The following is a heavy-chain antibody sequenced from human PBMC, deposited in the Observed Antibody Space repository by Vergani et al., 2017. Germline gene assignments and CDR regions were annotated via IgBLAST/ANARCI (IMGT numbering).Heavy chain of an antibody. CDR2: IYYSGST. CDR3: ARNPYCGGDCYSDAFDI. J-gene: IGHJ3*02. V-gene: IGHV4-59*01. Sequence: QVQLQESGPGLVKPSETLSLTCAVSGFSIDNGYYWDWIRQPPGKGLEWIWYIYYSGSTNYNPSLKSRVTISVDTSKNQFSLKLSSVTAADTAVYYCARNPYCGGDCYSDAFDIWGQGTMVTVSS. CDR1: GFSIDNGYY. D-gene: IGHD2-21*02.